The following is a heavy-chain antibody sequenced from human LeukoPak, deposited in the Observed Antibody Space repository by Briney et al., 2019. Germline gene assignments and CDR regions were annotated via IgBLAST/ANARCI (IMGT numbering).Heavy chain of an antibody. CDR3: AKYRMATTPYFDY. Sequence: GGSLRPSCAASGFTFTTYSMTWVRQAPGKGLQWVSAITGSGGITHYADSVKGRFTISRDNSKNTLYLQMNSLRAEDTAVYYCAKYRMATTPYFDYWGQGTLVTVSS. J-gene: IGHJ4*02. CDR1: GFTFTTYS. V-gene: IGHV3-23*01. CDR2: ITGSGGIT. D-gene: IGHD2-15*01.